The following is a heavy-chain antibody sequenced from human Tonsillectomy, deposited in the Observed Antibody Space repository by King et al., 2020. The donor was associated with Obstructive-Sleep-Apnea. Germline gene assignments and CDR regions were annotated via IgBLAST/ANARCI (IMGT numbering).Heavy chain of an antibody. Sequence: QLQESGPGLVKPSETLSLTCTGSGGSISSYYRSWIRQPPGKGLEGVGYIYYSGSTHYHPSLKRRFTISVDTSKNPFSLKLSSVTAADTAVYYCARDRYYDSSGYYAFDIWAKGQWSPSLQ. D-gene: IGHD3-22*01. CDR1: GGSISSYY. J-gene: IGHJ3*02. V-gene: IGHV4-59*01. CDR3: ARDRYYDSSGYYAFDI. CDR2: IYYSGST.